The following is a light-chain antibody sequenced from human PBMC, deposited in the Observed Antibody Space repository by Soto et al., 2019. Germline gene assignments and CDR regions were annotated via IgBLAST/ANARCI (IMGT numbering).Light chain of an antibody. V-gene: IGLV2-11*01. CDR2: DVS. CDR1: SSDVGGYNY. J-gene: IGLJ3*02. CDR3: CSYAGSYTWV. Sequence: QSVLTQPRSVSRSPGQSVTISCTGTSSDVGGYNYVSWYQQHPGKAPNLMIYDVSKRPSGVPDRFSGSKSGNTASLTISGLQAEDEADYYCCSYAGSYTWVFGGGTKLTVL.